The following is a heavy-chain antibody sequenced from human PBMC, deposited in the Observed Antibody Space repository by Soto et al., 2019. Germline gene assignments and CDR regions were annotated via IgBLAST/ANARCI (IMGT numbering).Heavy chain of an antibody. CDR3: AKAPGSGSYHKETYYYYGMDV. V-gene: IGHV1-2*04. CDR1: GYTFTDYY. Sequence: ASVKVSCKASGYTFTDYYMHWVRQAPGQGLEWMGWINPNGGATNYAQKFQGWVTMTRDTSISTAYMELNRLRSDDTAVYYCAKAPGSGSYHKETYYYYGMDVWGQGTTVTVSS. CDR2: INPNGGAT. J-gene: IGHJ6*02. D-gene: IGHD3-10*01.